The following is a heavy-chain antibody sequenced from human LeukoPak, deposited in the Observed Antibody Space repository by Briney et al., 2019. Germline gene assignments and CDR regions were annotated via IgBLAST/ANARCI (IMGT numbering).Heavy chain of an antibody. Sequence: GGSLRLSCAASGFTFDDYAMHWVRQAPGKGVEWVSGISWNSGSIVYADSVKGRFTISRDNAKNSLYLQMNSLRAEDMALYYCAKGGDDSSGYSYYFDYWGQGTLVTVSS. CDR3: AKGGDDSSGYSYYFDY. D-gene: IGHD3-22*01. J-gene: IGHJ4*02. V-gene: IGHV3-9*03. CDR1: GFTFDDYA. CDR2: ISWNSGSI.